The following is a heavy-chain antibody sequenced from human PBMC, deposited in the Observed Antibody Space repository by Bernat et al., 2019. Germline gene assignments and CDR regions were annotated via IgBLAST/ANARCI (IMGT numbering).Heavy chain of an antibody. CDR1: GYTLTKLS. V-gene: IGHV1-24*01. CDR2: FYPEDGET. CDR3: ASSAEELGPFDY. J-gene: IGHJ4*03. Sequence: QVQLVQSGAEVKKPGASVKVSCKVSGYTLTKLSMHWVRQAPGKGLEWMGCFYPEDGETNYAQKFQGRVTMTEDTSTDTAYMELSSLGSEDTAVYYCASSAEELGPFDYWGQGTMVTVSS. D-gene: IGHD1-7*01.